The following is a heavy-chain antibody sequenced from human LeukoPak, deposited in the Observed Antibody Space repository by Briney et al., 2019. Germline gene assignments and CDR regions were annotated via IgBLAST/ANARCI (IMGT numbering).Heavy chain of an antibody. Sequence: GASVKVSCKASGGTFSSYAISWVRQAPGQGLEWMGGIIPIFGTANYAQKFQGRVTITTDESTSTAYMELSSLRSEDTAVYYCARASKTEYCSSTSCWYNWFDPWGQGTLVTVSS. D-gene: IGHD2-2*01. CDR1: GGTFSSYA. CDR2: IIPIFGTA. V-gene: IGHV1-69*05. CDR3: ARASKTEYCSSTSCWYNWFDP. J-gene: IGHJ5*02.